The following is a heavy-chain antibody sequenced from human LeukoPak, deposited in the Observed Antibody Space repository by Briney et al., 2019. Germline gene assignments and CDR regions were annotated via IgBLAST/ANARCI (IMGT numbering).Heavy chain of an antibody. CDR1: GYTFTSYY. V-gene: IGHV1-46*01. Sequence: GASVKVSCKASGYTFTSYYMHWVRQAPGQGLEWMGIINPSGGSTSYAQKFQGRVTMTRDTSTSTVYMELSSLRSEDTAVYYCVRDSSLGVEIDYWGQGTLVTVSS. CDR2: INPSGGST. J-gene: IGHJ4*02. CDR3: VRDSSLGVEIDY. D-gene: IGHD2-8*01.